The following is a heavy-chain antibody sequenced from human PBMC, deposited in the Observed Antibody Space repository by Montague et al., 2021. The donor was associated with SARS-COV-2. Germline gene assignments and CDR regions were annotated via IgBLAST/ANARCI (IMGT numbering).Heavy chain of an antibody. Sequence: SKTLSLTCSVSGGSITDRTYYWGCIRQSPGKGLEWIGAINYSGTTXYXXXXKXRVTISVDKSKNQFSLKLSSVTAADTAVYYCARMALASSSSDFDYWGQGTLVTVSS. D-gene: IGHD6-6*01. V-gene: IGHV4-39*07. CDR1: GGSITDRTYY. J-gene: IGHJ4*02. CDR2: INYSGTT. CDR3: ARMALASSSSDFDY.